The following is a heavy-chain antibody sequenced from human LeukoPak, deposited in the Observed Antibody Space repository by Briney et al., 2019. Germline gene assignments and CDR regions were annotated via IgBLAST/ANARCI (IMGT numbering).Heavy chain of an antibody. CDR2: IAYDGSRA. V-gene: IGHV3-33*01. CDR3: TRYNNDHFDY. CDR1: GFTFGGYG. J-gene: IGHJ4*02. Sequence: QAGGSLRLSCAGSGFTFGGYGMHWFRQTPGKGLEWVAVIAYDGSRAFYADSVKGRFTISRDNSKNTMSVQMDDLRAEETAVYYCTRYNNDHFDYWGQGTLVTVSS. D-gene: IGHD1-14*01.